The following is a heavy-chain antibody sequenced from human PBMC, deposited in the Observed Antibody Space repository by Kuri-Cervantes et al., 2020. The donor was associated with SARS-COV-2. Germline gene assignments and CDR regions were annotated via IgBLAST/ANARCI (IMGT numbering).Heavy chain of an antibody. V-gene: IGHV4-39*07. CDR2: ISSNGNT. Sequence: SETLSLTCTVSGGSISSFTYYWDWIRQPPGKGLEWVGSISSNGNTYYNPSLKSRLTTSVDPSKNQFSLKLSPVTAADTAVYYCARAGYSRSWDYYYYYYMNVWGKGTTVTVSS. D-gene: IGHD6-13*01. CDR3: ARAGYSRSWDYYYYYYMNV. J-gene: IGHJ6*03. CDR1: GGSISSFTYY.